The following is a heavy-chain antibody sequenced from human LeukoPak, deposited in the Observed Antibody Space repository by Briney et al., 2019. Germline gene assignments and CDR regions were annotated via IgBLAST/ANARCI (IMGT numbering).Heavy chain of an antibody. D-gene: IGHD5-12*01. J-gene: IGHJ4*02. CDR2: ISGSGGST. CDR3: AKIKRWLQLYFDY. CDR1: GFTFSSYA. Sequence: GGSLRLSCAASGFTFSSYAMSWVRQAPGKGLEWVSAISGSGGSTYYADSVKGRFTISRDNSKNTLYLQMNSLGAEDTAVYYCAKIKRWLQLYFDYWGQGTLVTVSS. V-gene: IGHV3-23*01.